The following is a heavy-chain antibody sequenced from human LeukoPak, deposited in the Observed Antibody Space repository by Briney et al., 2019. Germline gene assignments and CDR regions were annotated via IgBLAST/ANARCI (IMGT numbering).Heavy chain of an antibody. Sequence: PSETLSLTCSVSGGSISSYCWNWIRQPAGKGLEWIGRVYPSGSTKYNPSLKNRVTMSLDTSKILFSLKLSSVTAADTAIYYCARSFCGSGNFDLWGQETLVTVSS. V-gene: IGHV4-4*07. CDR1: GGSISSYC. J-gene: IGHJ4*02. D-gene: IGHD3-10*01. CDR2: VYPSGST. CDR3: ARSFCGSGNFDL.